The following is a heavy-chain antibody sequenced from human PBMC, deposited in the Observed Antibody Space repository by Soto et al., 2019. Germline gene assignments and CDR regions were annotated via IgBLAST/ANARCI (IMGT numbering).Heavy chain of an antibody. V-gene: IGHV4-30-2*01. Sequence: SETLSLTCAVSGGSISSGGYLWSWIRQPPEKGLEWIGYIYQSGSTYYNPSLKSRVTISMDRSKNQFSLKLSSVTAADTAVYYCARYCSSGSCSSSFDYWGQGTLVTVSS. J-gene: IGHJ4*02. CDR3: ARYCSSGSCSSSFDY. CDR1: GGSISSGGYL. D-gene: IGHD2-15*01. CDR2: IYQSGST.